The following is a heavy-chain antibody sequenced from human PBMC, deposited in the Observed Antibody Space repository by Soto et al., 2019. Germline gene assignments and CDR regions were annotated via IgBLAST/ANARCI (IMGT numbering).Heavy chain of an antibody. CDR3: ARDQVRCSGGSCYPGGNYMDV. D-gene: IGHD2-15*01. J-gene: IGHJ6*03. V-gene: IGHV4-59*12. Sequence: PSETLSLTCTVSGGSISRYYWSWIRQPPGKGLEWIGYIYYSGSTYYNPSLKSRVTISVDTSKNQFSLKLSSVTAADTAVYYCARDQVRCSGGSCYPGGNYMDVWGKGTTVTVSS. CDR2: IYYSGST. CDR1: GGSISRYY.